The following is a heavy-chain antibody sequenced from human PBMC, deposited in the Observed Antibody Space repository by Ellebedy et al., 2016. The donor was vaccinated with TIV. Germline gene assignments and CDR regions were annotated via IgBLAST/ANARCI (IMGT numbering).Heavy chain of an antibody. CDR1: GFTFSGYY. Sequence: GESLKISCAASGFTFSGYYMSWFRQAPGQGPEWVSYISYSGDLMYYADSVKGRFTTSRDNAENSLYLQMNSLRAEATAVYYCTRRGVIAEAVASDYWGQGTLVIVSS. CDR2: ISYSGDLM. D-gene: IGHD6-19*01. CDR3: TRRGVIAEAVASDY. V-gene: IGHV3-11*01. J-gene: IGHJ4*02.